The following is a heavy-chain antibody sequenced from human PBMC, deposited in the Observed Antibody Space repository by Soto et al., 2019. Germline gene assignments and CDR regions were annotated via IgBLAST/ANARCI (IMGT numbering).Heavy chain of an antibody. V-gene: IGHV4-31*03. CDR2: IYYSGST. D-gene: IGHD3-22*01. CDR3: ARVVVDPYYCGMDV. CDR1: GGSIISGGYY. J-gene: IGHJ6*02. Sequence: QVQLQESGPGLVKPSQTLSLTCTVSGGSIISGGYYWSWIRQHPGKGLEWIGYIYYSGSTYYNPSLKSRVTKSVDTSKNLCSLELSSVTAADTAVYYCARVVVDPYYCGMDVWGQGTTVTVSS.